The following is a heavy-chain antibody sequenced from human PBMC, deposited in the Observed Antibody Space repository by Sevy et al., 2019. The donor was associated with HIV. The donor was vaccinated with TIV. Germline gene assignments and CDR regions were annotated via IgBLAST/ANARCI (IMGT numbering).Heavy chain of an antibody. CDR2: IYSTGST. J-gene: IGHJ3*02. V-gene: IGHV4-61*02. Sequence: SETLSLTCTVSGGSISSGSYHWSWIRQPAGKGLEWIGRIYSTGSTNYNPSLKSRVTISVDTSKNQVSLKLSSVTAADTAVYYCARGGSWSVWAFDIWGQGTMVTVSS. CDR3: ARGGSWSVWAFDI. D-gene: IGHD6-13*01. CDR1: GGSISSGSYH.